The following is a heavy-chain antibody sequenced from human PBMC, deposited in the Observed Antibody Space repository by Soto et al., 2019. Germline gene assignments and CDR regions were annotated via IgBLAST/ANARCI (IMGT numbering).Heavy chain of an antibody. CDR2: IIPIFGTA. CDR3: ARDRGRYYDSSGYYYVGYFDL. V-gene: IGHV1-69*06. CDR1: GVTFSSYA. D-gene: IGHD3-22*01. Sequence: SVKVSCKASGVTFSSYAISWVRQAPGQGLEWMGGIIPIFGTANYARKFQGRVTITADKSTSTAYMELSSLRSEDTAVYYCARDRGRYYDSSGYYYVGYFDLWGRGTLVTV. J-gene: IGHJ2*01.